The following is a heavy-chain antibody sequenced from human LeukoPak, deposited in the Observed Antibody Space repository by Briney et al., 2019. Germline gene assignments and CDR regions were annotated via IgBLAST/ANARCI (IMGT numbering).Heavy chain of an antibody. V-gene: IGHV4-39*01. Sequence: ASGTLSVTCTVSGDSISSTTYYWACIRQPPRKGLEWLGRIHYGGSTYYNPSLKSRVAISVDTSKNQFFLQLSSVTAADTAVYYCARRGMAAAGTFDPWGQGILVTVSS. J-gene: IGHJ5*02. CDR1: GDSISSTTYY. D-gene: IGHD6-13*01. CDR3: ARRGMAAAGTFDP. CDR2: IHYGGST.